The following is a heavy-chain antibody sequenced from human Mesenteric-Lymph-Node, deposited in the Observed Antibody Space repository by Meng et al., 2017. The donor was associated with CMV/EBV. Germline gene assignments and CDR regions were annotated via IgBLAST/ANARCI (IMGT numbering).Heavy chain of an antibody. CDR3: ARGSSYDILTGYFDY. J-gene: IGHJ4*02. D-gene: IGHD3-9*01. Sequence: VPLHQGGAWLLKPSETLSVTCAVYGGSFSGYYWNWIRQSPEKGLEWIGEINHSGSTTYNPSFTSRIIISVDTSTNQISLNMSSVTAADTAVYYCARGSSYDILTGYFDYWGQGALVTVSS. CDR1: GGSFSGYY. V-gene: IGHV4-34*01. CDR2: INHSGST.